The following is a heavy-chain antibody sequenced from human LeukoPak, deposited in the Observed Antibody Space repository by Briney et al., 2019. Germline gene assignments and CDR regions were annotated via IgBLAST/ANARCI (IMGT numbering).Heavy chain of an antibody. V-gene: IGHV3-23*01. CDR1: GFIFSSYA. J-gene: IGHJ4*02. D-gene: IGHD3-22*01. CDR2: ISGSGGST. Sequence: QPGGSLRLSCAASGFIFSSYAMSWVRQAPGKGLEWVSAISGSGGSTYYADSVKGRFTISRDNSKNTLYLQMNSLRAEDTAVYYCAKDGDENYYDSSGYYPYWGQGTLVTVSS. CDR3: AKDGDENYYDSSGYYPY.